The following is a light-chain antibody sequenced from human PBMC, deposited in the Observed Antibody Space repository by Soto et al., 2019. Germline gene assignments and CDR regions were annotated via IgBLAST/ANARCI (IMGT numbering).Light chain of an antibody. CDR3: QQYDNLLPIT. CDR1: QDIAKN. Sequence: IQMTQSPSSLSASVGDRVTITCQASQDIAKNLNWYQQKPGKDPKLLIYDASSLQTGVPSRFSGSDSATHFTFTISSLQSEDIATYYCQQYDNLLPITFGQGTRLEIK. CDR2: DAS. J-gene: IGKJ5*01. V-gene: IGKV1-33*01.